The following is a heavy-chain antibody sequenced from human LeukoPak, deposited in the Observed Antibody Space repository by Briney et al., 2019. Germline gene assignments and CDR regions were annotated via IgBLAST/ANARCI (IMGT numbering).Heavy chain of an antibody. Sequence: GGSLRLSCAASGFTFSSYWKNWARQAPGKGLEWVASINHNGSVNYYVDSVKGRCTISRDNAKTSLYLQMSNLRAEDTAGYFCARGGGLDGWGQGATVTVSS. J-gene: IGHJ6*02. D-gene: IGHD3-16*01. CDR1: GFTFSSYW. V-gene: IGHV3-7*03. CDR3: ARGGGLDG. CDR2: INHNGSVN.